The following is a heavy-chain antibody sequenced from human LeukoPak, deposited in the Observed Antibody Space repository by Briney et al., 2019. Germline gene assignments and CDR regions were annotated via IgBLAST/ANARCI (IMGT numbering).Heavy chain of an antibody. J-gene: IGHJ5*02. D-gene: IGHD5-24*01. V-gene: IGHV4-59*01. CDR2: IYSSGST. CDR1: GGSINTYY. CDR3: ARTTQMGWFDP. Sequence: SETLSLTCTVSGGSINTYYWSWLRQPPGKGLEWIGYIYSSGSTNYNPFIKSRVTISIDSSTNQFFLKLTSVTAADTAVYYCARTTQMGWFDPWGQGTLVTVSS.